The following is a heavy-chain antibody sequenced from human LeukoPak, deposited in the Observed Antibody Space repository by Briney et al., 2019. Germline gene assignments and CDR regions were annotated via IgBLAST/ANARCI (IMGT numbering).Heavy chain of an antibody. CDR3: ARAQKYSYDAFDI. J-gene: IGHJ3*02. V-gene: IGHV3-48*04. Sequence: GGSLRLSCAASGFTFSSYSMNWVRQAPGKGLEYVSYISSGSGTIYYADSVKGRFTISRDNAKNSLYLQMNSLSAEDTAVYYCARAQKYSYDAFDIWGQGTVVTVSS. CDR1: GFTFSSYS. D-gene: IGHD4-11*01. CDR2: ISSGSGTI.